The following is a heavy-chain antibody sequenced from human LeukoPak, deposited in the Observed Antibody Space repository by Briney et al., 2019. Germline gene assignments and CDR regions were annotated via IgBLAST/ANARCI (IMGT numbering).Heavy chain of an antibody. Sequence: SETLSLTCTVSGGPISSYYWSWIRQPPGKGLEWIGYIYYSGSTNYNPSLKSRVTISVDTSKNQFSLKLSSVTAADTAVYYCARGQSHYDFWSGYYHWGQGTLVTVSS. D-gene: IGHD3-3*01. V-gene: IGHV4-59*01. CDR1: GGPISSYY. J-gene: IGHJ5*02. CDR3: ARGQSHYDFWSGYYH. CDR2: IYYSGST.